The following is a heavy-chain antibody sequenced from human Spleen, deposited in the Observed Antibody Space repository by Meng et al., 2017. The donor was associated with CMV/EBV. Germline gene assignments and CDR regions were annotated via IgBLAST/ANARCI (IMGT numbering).Heavy chain of an antibody. V-gene: IGHV4-31*02. Sequence: GPVNDRGCDWQSIGKRPEKGLGWLSIVYYNATAFYNPAHGSRLTITVDTSKTQCSLTLSSVTDADAAEYYCARYVEKGRDFDCWGQGTLVTVSS. J-gene: IGHJ4*02. CDR2: VYYNATA. CDR1: GPVNDRGCD. D-gene: IGHD2-21*01. CDR3: ARYVEKGRDFDC.